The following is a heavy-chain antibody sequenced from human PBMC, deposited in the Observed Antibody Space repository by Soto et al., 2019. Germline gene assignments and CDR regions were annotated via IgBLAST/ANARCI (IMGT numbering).Heavy chain of an antibody. Sequence: SVKVACKASGGTFSSYAISWVRQAPGQGLEWMGGIIPIFGTANYAQKFQGRVTITADESTSTAYMELSSLRSEDTAVYYCASGLLHYSYYAMDVWGQGLTVTVSS. CDR1: GGTFSSYA. CDR2: IIPIFGTA. J-gene: IGHJ6*02. V-gene: IGHV1-69*13. CDR3: ASGLLHYSYYAMDV. D-gene: IGHD2-15*01.